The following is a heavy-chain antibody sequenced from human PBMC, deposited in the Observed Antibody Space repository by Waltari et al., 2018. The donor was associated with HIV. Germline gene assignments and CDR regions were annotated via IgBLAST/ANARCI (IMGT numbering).Heavy chain of an antibody. D-gene: IGHD3-16*01. V-gene: IGHV4-39*01. CDR3: ARHGRMGGGTHRRYFDY. CDR2: IFYTGST. Sequence: QLQLQESGPGLVKPSETLSLTCSVSGDSISSSSYYWGWVRQPPGKGLEWIGGIFYTGSTYYNPYLKSRVTISVDTSRNRFSLKRSSVTAADTAVYYCARHGRMGGGTHRRYFDYWGQGTLVTVSS. J-gene: IGHJ4*02. CDR1: GDSISSSSYY.